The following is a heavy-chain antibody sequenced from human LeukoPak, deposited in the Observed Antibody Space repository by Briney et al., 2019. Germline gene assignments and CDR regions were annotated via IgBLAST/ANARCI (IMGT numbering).Heavy chain of an antibody. Sequence: EASVKVSCKASGYTFTSYYIHWVRQAPGQGLEWMGIINPSGGSTNYAQKFQGRVTMTRDTSTSTVYMELNSLRSEDTAVYYCASIPRYGDPRHYFDYWGQGTLVTVSS. CDR1: GYTFTSYY. CDR2: INPSGGST. CDR3: ASIPRYGDPRHYFDY. V-gene: IGHV1-46*01. J-gene: IGHJ4*02. D-gene: IGHD4-17*01.